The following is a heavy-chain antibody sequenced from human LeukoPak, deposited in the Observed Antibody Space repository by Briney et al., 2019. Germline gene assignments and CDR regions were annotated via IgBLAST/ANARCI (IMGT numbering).Heavy chain of an antibody. CDR2: IDYSGGSS. D-gene: IGHD6-19*01. Sequence: ETLSLTCTVSGGSISSGSYYWSWIRQAPGKGLEWVSSIDYSGGSSYYADPVKGRFTISRDDSKNTLYLQLNSLRAEDTAVYYCARNSGWYGVSWGQGTLVSVSS. J-gene: IGHJ4*02. V-gene: IGHV3-23*01. CDR3: ARNSGWYGVS. CDR1: GGSISSGSYY.